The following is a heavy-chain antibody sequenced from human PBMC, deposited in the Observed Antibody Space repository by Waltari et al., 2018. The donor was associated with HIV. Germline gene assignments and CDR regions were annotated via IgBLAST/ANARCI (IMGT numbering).Heavy chain of an antibody. CDR2: NNTNTGNP. CDR1: AYTFINSA. V-gene: IGHV7-4-1*02. CDR3: ARAREWELLYPIDY. Sequence: QVQLVHSGSELKQPGASVKVSCAASAYTFINSAMNWVRPAPGQGLEWMGWNNTNTGNPTYAQGFTGRFVFSLDTSVNTAYLQISSLKTEDTAVYYCARAREWELLYPIDYWGQGTLVTVS. D-gene: IGHD1-26*01. J-gene: IGHJ4*02.